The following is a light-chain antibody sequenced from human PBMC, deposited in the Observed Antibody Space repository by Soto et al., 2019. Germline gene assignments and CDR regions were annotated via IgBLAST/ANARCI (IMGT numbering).Light chain of an antibody. CDR2: DAS. V-gene: IGKV3-11*01. CDR1: ESVNSY. J-gene: IGKJ1*01. Sequence: EIVLTQSPATLSLSPGESATLSCRASESVNSYISWYQQKPAQAHRLLIYDASNRTTGIPTRFSGSGSGTNFSLTISTLEHEDFAVYYCQQRSNGPWTTFGQGTRVELK. CDR3: QQRSNGPWTT.